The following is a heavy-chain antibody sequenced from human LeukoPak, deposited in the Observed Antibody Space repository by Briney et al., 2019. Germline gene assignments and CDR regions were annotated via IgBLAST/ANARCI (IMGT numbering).Heavy chain of an antibody. CDR1: GFTFSNYG. D-gene: IGHD3-9*01. V-gene: IGHV3-33*06. Sequence: GGSLRLSCGASGFTFSNYGMHWVRQAPGKGLEWVAVIWSDGSNKYYADSVKGRVTISRDNSKNTLYLQMNSLRTEDTAVYYCAKAEGYDILTGLDYWGQGTLVTVSS. CDR2: IWSDGSNK. J-gene: IGHJ4*02. CDR3: AKAEGYDILTGLDY.